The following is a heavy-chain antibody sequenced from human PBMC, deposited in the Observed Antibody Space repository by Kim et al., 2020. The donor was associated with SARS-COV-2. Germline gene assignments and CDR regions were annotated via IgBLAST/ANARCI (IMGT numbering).Heavy chain of an antibody. CDR1: GLAFNNAW. J-gene: IGHJ4*02. V-gene: IGHV3-15*01. Sequence: GGSLRLSCAASGLAFNNAWMSWLRQAPGKGLEWVGHIRRRADGGTTDYATSMKGRFTISRDDSEDTLYLQMNSLKTEDTAVYYCARFGYRYSVDDWGQGTLVTVSS. D-gene: IGHD5-18*01. CDR2: IRRRADGGTT. CDR3: ARFGYRYSVDD.